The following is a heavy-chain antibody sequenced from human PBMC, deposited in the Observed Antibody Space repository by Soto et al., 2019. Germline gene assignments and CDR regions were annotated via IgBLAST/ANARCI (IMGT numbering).Heavy chain of an antibody. V-gene: IGHV1-18*03. Sequence: QVHLVQSGAAVKKPGASVKVSCKGSGYTFTSYGITWVRQAPGQGLEWMGWISAHNGNTDYAQKLQGRVTVTRDTSTSTAYMELRSLRSDDMAVYYCARGRYGDYWGQGALVTVSS. J-gene: IGHJ4*02. D-gene: IGHD1-1*01. CDR1: GYTFTSYG. CDR2: ISAHNGNT. CDR3: ARGRYGDY.